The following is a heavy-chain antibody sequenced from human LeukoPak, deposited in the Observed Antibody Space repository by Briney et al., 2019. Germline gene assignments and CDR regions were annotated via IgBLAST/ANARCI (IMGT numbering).Heavy chain of an antibody. CDR3: ARPNMSSGWYDAFDI. Sequence: GESLKISCKGSGYSFTSYWIGWVRQMPGKGLEWMGIIYPGDSDTRYSPSFQGQVTISADKSISTAYLQWSSLKASDTATYYCARPNMSSGWYDAFDIWGQGTMVTVSS. CDR2: IYPGDSDT. D-gene: IGHD6-19*01. CDR1: GYSFTSYW. J-gene: IGHJ3*02. V-gene: IGHV5-51*01.